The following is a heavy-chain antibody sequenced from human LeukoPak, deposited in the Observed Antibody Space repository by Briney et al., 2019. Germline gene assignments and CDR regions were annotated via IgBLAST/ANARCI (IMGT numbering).Heavy chain of an antibody. CDR2: ISGSGGST. D-gene: IGHD3-22*01. V-gene: IGHV3-23*01. J-gene: IGHJ4*02. CDR1: GFTFTSYS. CDR3: AKDVFLGVYYDSSGYGY. Sequence: PGGSLRLSCAASGFTFTSYSMSWVRQAPGKGLEWVSAISGSGGSTYYADSVKGRFTISRDNSKNTLYLQMNSLRAEDTAVYYCAKDVFLGVYYDSSGYGYWGQGTLVTVSS.